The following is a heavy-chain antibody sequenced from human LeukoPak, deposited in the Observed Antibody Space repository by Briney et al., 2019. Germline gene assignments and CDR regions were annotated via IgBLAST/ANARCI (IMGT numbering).Heavy chain of an antibody. J-gene: IGHJ3*02. D-gene: IGHD6-19*01. CDR3: ARIAVARYPSRAFDI. V-gene: IGHV4-39*07. Sequence: SETLSLTCTVSGGSISSSSYYWGWIRQPPGKGLEWIGEINHSGSTNYNPSLKSRVTISVDTSKNQFSLKLSSVTAADTAVYYCARIAVARYPSRAFDIWGQGTMVTVSS. CDR1: GGSISSSSYY. CDR2: INHSGST.